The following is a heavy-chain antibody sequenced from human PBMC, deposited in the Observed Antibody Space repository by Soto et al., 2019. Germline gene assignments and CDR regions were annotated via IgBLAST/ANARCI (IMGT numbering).Heavy chain of an antibody. CDR2: ITYTGSTK. Sequence: PGGSLRLSCAASGFTFSNFGMLWVRQAPGKGLAWVAAITYTGSTKYYAQSLQGRVTMTTDTSTTTTYMELRSLKSDDTAVYYCARVSPSSRAAEPWGQGTLVTVSS. J-gene: IGHJ4*02. CDR3: ARVSPSSRAAEP. D-gene: IGHD6-13*01. CDR1: GFTFSNFG. V-gene: IGHV3-30*03.